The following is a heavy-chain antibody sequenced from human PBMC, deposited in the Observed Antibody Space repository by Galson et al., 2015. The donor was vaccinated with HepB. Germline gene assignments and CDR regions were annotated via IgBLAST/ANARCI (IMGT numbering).Heavy chain of an antibody. V-gene: IGHV3-30*18. CDR2: ISYDGSNK. J-gene: IGHJ6*02. CDR1: GFTFSSYG. CDR3: AKNKRWLHVSWGMDV. D-gene: IGHD5-24*01. Sequence: SLRLSCAASGFTFSSYGMHWVRQAPGKGLEWVAVISYDGSNKYYADSVKGRFTISRDNSKNTLYLQMNSLRAEDTAVYYCAKNKRWLHVSWGMDVWGQGTTVTVSS.